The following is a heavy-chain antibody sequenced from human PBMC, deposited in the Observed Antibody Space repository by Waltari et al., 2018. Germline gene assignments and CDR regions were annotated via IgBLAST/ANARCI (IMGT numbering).Heavy chain of an antibody. CDR2: INPSGGST. CDR1: GYTFTSYY. J-gene: IGHJ3*02. Sequence: QVQLVQSGAEVKKPGASVKVSCKASGYTFTSYYMHWVRQAPGQGLEWMGIINPSGGSTSYEQKFQGRVTMTRDTSTSTVYMELSSLRSEDTAVYYCARHPESCSGGSCYSDAFDIWGQGTMVTVSS. V-gene: IGHV1-46*01. CDR3: ARHPESCSGGSCYSDAFDI. D-gene: IGHD2-15*01.